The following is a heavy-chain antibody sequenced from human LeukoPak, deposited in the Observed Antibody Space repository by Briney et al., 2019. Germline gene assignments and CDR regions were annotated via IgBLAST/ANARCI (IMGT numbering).Heavy chain of an antibody. CDR1: GGTFSSYA. V-gene: IGHV1-69*05. J-gene: IGHJ4*02. CDR2: IIPIFGTA. CDR3: ACTPGLYYDSSDYYVY. Sequence: GASVKVSCKASGGTFSSYAISWVRQAPGQGLEWMGGIIPIFGTANYAQKFQGRVTITTDESTSTAYMELSSLRSEDTAVYYCACTPGLYYDSSDYYVYWGQGTLVTVSP. D-gene: IGHD3-22*01.